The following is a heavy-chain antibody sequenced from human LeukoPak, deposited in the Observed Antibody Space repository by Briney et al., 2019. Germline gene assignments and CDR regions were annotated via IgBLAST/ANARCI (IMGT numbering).Heavy chain of an antibody. CDR2: VNSDGSAT. CDR1: GFIFTKYW. D-gene: IGHD3-22*01. CDR3: ARPQSSSGYYWPFDD. V-gene: IGHV3-74*01. J-gene: IGHJ4*02. Sequence: GGSLRLSCAASGFIFTKYWMHWVRQAPGKGLVWVSHVNSDGSATSYADSVKGRFTISRDNAKNTLYLQMNSLRAEDTAVYYCARPQSSSGYYWPFDDWGQGTLVTVSS.